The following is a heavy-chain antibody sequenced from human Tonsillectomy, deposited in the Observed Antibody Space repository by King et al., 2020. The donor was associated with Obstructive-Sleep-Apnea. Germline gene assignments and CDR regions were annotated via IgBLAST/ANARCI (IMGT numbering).Heavy chain of an antibody. Sequence: VQLQESGPGLVKPSETLSLTCTVSGGSISSYYWSWIRQPPGKGLERIGYIYYSGSTNYNPSLKSRVTISVDTSKNQFSLKLSSVTAADTAVYYCARHGRELPTGANWFDPWGQGTLVTVSS. CDR2: IYYSGST. D-gene: IGHD1-26*01. CDR1: GGSISSYY. J-gene: IGHJ5*02. CDR3: ARHGRELPTGANWFDP. V-gene: IGHV4-59*08.